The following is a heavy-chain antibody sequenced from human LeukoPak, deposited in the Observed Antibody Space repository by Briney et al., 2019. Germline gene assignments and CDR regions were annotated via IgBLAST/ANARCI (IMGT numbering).Heavy chain of an antibody. D-gene: IGHD2-2*01. J-gene: IGHJ4*02. CDR1: GYAFNEYG. CDR3: ARDRPLDNIVVVSAAYRDPFDY. V-gene: IGHV1-18*01. Sequence: ASVKVSCKASGYAFNEYGISWVRQAPGQGLEWMAWISAYNGNTDYIQKFQGRVTLTTDTSTNTAYMELRSLRSDDTAMYYCARDRPLDNIVVVSAAYRDPFDYWGQGTLVTVSS. CDR2: ISAYNGNT.